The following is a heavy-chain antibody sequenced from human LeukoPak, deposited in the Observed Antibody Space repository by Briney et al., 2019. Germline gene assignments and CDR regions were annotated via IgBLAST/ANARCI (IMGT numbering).Heavy chain of an antibody. Sequence: GGSLRLSCAASGFTFTNYAMTWVRQAPGKGLEWVSVIGASGADTYYSDSVKGRFTVSRDNSQNTLFLHMSSLRAEDTAVYYCAKDWNIVATIGIRLTRWGQGTLVTVSS. CDR3: AKDWNIVATIGIRLTR. D-gene: IGHD5-12*01. CDR2: IGASGADT. J-gene: IGHJ4*02. CDR1: GFTFTNYA. V-gene: IGHV3-23*01.